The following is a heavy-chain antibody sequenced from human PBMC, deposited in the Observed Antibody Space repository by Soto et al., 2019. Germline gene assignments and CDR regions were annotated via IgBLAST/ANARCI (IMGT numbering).Heavy chain of an antibody. Sequence: QLQLQESGPGLVKPSETLSLTCTVSGGSVSSSNYYWGWIRQSPGKGLEWIGSIYYSGSTYYNPFLESRVTISVDKSKKQFSLKVISVTAADTAVYYCARLEGLATISYYFDYWGQGTLVTVSS. CDR2: IYYSGST. D-gene: IGHD3-9*01. J-gene: IGHJ4*02. V-gene: IGHV4-39*01. CDR1: GGSVSSSNYY. CDR3: ARLEGLATISYYFDY.